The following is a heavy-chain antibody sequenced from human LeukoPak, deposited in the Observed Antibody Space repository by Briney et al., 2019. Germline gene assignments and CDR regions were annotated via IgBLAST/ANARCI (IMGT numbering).Heavy chain of an antibody. Sequence: GASVKVSCKASGYTFTNYDINWVRQATGQGLEWMGWMNPNSGNTGYAQKFQGRVTITRNTSICTAYMELSSLRSADTAVYYCARVCGGDCYHYDAFDIWGQGTMVTVSS. V-gene: IGHV1-8*03. CDR2: MNPNSGNT. CDR1: GYTFTNYD. D-gene: IGHD2-21*02. J-gene: IGHJ3*02. CDR3: ARVCGGDCYHYDAFDI.